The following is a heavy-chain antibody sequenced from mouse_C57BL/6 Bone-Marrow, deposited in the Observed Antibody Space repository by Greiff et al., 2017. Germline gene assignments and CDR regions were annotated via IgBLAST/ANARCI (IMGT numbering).Heavy chain of an antibody. V-gene: IGHV5-4*01. J-gene: IGHJ1*03. Sequence: EVQVVESGGGLVKPGGSLKLSCAASGFTFSSYAMSWVRQTPEKRLEWVATISDGGSYTYYPDNVKGRFTISRDNAKNNLYLQMSHLKSEDTAMYYCARDNYWYFDFWGTGTTVTVSS. CDR2: ISDGGSYT. CDR3: ARDNYWYFDF. CDR1: GFTFSSYA.